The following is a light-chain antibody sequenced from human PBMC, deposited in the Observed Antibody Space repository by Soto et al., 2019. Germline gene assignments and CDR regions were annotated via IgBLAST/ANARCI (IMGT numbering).Light chain of an antibody. CDR3: QSYDSSLSAYV. CDR1: SSNIGAGFD. Sequence: QSVLPQPPSVSGAPGQRVTISCTVSSSNIGAGFDVHWYQQLPGTAPKLLVYGNSNRPSGVPDRFSGSKSGTSASLAVTGLQAEDEADYCCQSYDSSLSAYVFGTGTKVTVL. V-gene: IGLV1-40*01. J-gene: IGLJ1*01. CDR2: GNS.